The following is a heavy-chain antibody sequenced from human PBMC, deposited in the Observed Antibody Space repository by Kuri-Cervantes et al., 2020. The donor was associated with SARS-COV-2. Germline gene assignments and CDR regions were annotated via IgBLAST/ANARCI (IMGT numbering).Heavy chain of an antibody. J-gene: IGHJ4*02. CDR2: IYWDDDK. CDR3: ARISETNYYDSSGFSKD. V-gene: IGHV2-5*02. D-gene: IGHD3-22*01. CDR1: GFSLSTSGVG. Sequence: SGPTLVKPTQTLTLTCTFSGFSLSTSGVGVGWIRQPPGKALEWLALIYWDDDKRYSPSLKSRLTITKDTSKNQVVLTMTNMDPVDTATYYCARISETNYYDSSGFSKDWGQGTLVTVSS.